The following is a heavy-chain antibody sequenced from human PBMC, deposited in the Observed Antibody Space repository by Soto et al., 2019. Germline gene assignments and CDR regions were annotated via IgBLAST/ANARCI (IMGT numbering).Heavy chain of an antibody. CDR1: GFTFSSYG. CDR3: ARDRVSSLAYYYYGMDV. CDR2: IWYDGSNK. D-gene: IGHD6-6*01. J-gene: IGHJ6*02. V-gene: IGHV3-33*01. Sequence: QVQLVESGGGVVQPGRSLRLSCAASGFTFSSYGMHWVRQAPGKGLEWVAVIWYDGSNKYYADFVKGRFTISRDNSKNTLYLQMNSLRAEDTAVYYCARDRVSSLAYYYYGMDVWGQGTTVTVSS.